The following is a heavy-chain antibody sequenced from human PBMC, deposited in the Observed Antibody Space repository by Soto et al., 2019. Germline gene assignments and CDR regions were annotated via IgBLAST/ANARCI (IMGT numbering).Heavy chain of an antibody. J-gene: IGHJ4*02. CDR1: GGTFSTYA. D-gene: IGHD6-19*01. Sequence: QVQLEQSGAEVKQPGSSVRVSCKPSGGTFSTYAINWVRQAPGQGLEWMGAIIPLVGTADYSQKFQGRVTINADESTSTAYMELSSLRSDDTAVYFCARPKGTYSSGYYYFDFWGQGTLVTVYS. CDR3: ARPKGTYSSGYYYFDF. CDR2: IIPLVGTA. V-gene: IGHV1-69*01.